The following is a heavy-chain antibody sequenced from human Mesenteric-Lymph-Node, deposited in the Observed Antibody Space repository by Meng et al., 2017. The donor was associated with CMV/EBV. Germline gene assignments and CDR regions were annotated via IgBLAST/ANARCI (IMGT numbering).Heavy chain of an antibody. CDR2: SNHSGST. CDR3: AGRIIMVRGVIRGGWRWFDP. CDR1: FSGCL. Sequence: FSGCLWTWTSQHTGTGLACSRQSNHSGSTNYTPSLKSRVTISVDMSKNQFSLKLSSVTAADTAVYYCAGRIIMVRGVIRGGWRWFDPWGQGTLVTVSS. D-gene: IGHD3-10*01. J-gene: IGHJ5*02. V-gene: IGHV4-34*01.